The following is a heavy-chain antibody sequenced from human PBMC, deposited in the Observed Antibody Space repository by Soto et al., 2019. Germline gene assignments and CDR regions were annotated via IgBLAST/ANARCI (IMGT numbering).Heavy chain of an antibody. CDR1: GFTFANFG. J-gene: IGHJ4*02. V-gene: IGHV3-23*01. D-gene: IGHD6-19*01. Sequence: GGSLRLSCGGSGFTFANFGMGWVRQAPGKGLYWVSGISSSGRRTYYADSVKGRFTISRDNSKSTLYLQMDSLRAEDTAVYYCAKRSGSIAVADIFDYWGQGT. CDR3: AKRSGSIAVADIFDY. CDR2: ISSSGRRT.